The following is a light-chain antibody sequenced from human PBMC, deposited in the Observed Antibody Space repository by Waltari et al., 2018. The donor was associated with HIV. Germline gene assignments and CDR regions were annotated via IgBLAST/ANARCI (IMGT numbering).Light chain of an antibody. Sequence: QSALTQPPSASGSPGQSVTIPCTGTGSDVGAYHYVFWYQQHPGKAPKVLIYEVSKRPSGVPDRFSGSKSDNTASLTVSGLQADDEADYYCSSYAGTNNWVFGGGTKLTVL. V-gene: IGLV2-8*01. CDR1: GSDVGAYHY. CDR3: SSYAGTNNWV. J-gene: IGLJ3*02. CDR2: EVS.